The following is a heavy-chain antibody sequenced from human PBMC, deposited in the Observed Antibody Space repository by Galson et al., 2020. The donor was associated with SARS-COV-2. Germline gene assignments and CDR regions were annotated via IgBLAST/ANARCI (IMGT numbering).Heavy chain of an antibody. CDR3: ARDHNLVPAAYYYYGMDV. D-gene: IGHD2-2*01. V-gene: IGHV3-21*01. CDR2: ISSSSSYI. Sequence: GGSLRLSCAASGFTFSSYSMNWVRQAPGKGLEWVSSISSSSSYIYYADSVKGRFTISRDNAKNSLYLQMNSLRAEDTAVYYCARDHNLVPAAYYYYGMDVWGQGTTVTVSS. CDR1: GFTFSSYS. J-gene: IGHJ6*02.